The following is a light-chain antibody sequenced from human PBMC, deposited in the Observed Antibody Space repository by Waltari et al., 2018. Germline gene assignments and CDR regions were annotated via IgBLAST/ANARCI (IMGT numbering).Light chain of an antibody. CDR3: QTGGHGTWV. J-gene: IGLJ3*02. V-gene: IGLV4-69*01. CDR2: VNSDGSH. CDR1: SGYSSNV. Sequence: LVLTQSPSASASLGASVKLTCTLSSGYSSNVIAWLQQQPGKGPRYLVKVNSDGSHRKGDDIPDRVSASKSGTECYLTISSLQSEDEADYYCQTGGHGTWVFGGGTKLTVL.